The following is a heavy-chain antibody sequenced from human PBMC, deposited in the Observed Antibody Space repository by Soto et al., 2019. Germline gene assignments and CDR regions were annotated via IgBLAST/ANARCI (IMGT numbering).Heavy chain of an antibody. J-gene: IGHJ6*02. CDR3: ARSPLWGEYYYYRMDV. CDR1: GYSFTSYW. V-gene: IGHV5-51*01. Sequence: GESLKISCKGSGYSFTSYWIGWVRQMPGKGLEWMGIIYPGDSDTRYSPSFQGQVTISADKSISTAYLQWSSLKASDTAMYYCARSPLWGEYYYYRMDVWGQGTTVTVSS. CDR2: IYPGDSDT. D-gene: IGHD5-18*01.